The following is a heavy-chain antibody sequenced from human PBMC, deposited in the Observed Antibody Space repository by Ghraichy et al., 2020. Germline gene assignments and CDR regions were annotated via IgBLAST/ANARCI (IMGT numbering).Heavy chain of an antibody. V-gene: IGHV1-2*04. CDR1: GYTFTGYY. CDR2: INPNSGGT. D-gene: IGHD6-19*01. J-gene: IGHJ6*02. Sequence: ASVKVSCKASGYTFTGYYMHWVRQAPGQGLEWMGWINPNSGGTNYAQKFQGWVTMTRDTSISTAYMEPSRLRSDDTAVYYCARDLEAAVADSYYYYGMDVWGQGTTVTVSS. CDR3: ARDLEAAVADSYYYYGMDV.